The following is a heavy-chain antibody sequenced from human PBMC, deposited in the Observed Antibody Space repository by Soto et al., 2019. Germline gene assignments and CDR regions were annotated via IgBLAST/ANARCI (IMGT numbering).Heavy chain of an antibody. CDR3: AREGVAAPYYYYGMDV. J-gene: IGHJ6*02. Sequence: PSETLSLTCTVSGDSIRSYYWSWIRQPPGKGLEWIGYISYTGSTHYNPSLESRVTISADTSKNQFSLKLSSVTTADTALYYCAREGVAAPYYYYGMDVWGQGSTVTVSS. CDR1: GDSIRSYY. D-gene: IGHD2-15*01. CDR2: ISYTGST. V-gene: IGHV4-59*01.